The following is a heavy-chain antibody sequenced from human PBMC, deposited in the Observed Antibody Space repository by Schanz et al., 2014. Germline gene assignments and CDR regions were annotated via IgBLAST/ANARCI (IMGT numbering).Heavy chain of an antibody. CDR3: AKGRFGELSAFDT. D-gene: IGHD3-10*01. J-gene: IGHJ3*02. Sequence: EVQLVESGGGLVQPGGSLRLSCAVSGFIVRSNYMTWVRQAPGKGLEWVSAISGSGGSTYYADSVKGRFTISRDNSKNTLYLQMNSLRAEDTAVYYCAKGRFGELSAFDTWGQGTMVTVSS. CDR2: ISGSGGST. V-gene: IGHV3-23*04. CDR1: GFIVRSNY.